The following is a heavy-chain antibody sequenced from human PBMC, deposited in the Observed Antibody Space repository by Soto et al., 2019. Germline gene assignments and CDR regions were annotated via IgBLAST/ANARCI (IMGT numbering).Heavy chain of an antibody. CDR1: CGSFSGYY. Sequence: SETLSLTCAFYCGSFSGYYWSWIRQPPGKGLEWIGEIDHSGNTNYNPSLKSRVTISVDTSKNQLFLNLSSVTAADTAMYYCARHHVRGRTIAGAAEFWGQGTLVTVS. D-gene: IGHD6-13*01. J-gene: IGHJ4*02. CDR2: IDHSGNT. V-gene: IGHV4-34*01. CDR3: ARHHVRGRTIAGAAEF.